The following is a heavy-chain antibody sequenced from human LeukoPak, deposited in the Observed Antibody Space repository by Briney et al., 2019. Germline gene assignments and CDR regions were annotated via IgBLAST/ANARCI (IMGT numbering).Heavy chain of an antibody. D-gene: IGHD2/OR15-2a*01. CDR3: AREYGQNTPHFDY. CDR2: INMDGSTT. J-gene: IGHJ4*02. V-gene: IGHV3-74*01. Sequence: PGGSLRLPCTASGFTFSNYWMHWVRQAPGKGLVWVSRINMDGSTTTYADPVKGRFTISRDNAKNTLYLQMNSLRAEDTAVFYCAREYGQNTPHFDYWGQGTLVTVSS. CDR1: GFTFSNYW.